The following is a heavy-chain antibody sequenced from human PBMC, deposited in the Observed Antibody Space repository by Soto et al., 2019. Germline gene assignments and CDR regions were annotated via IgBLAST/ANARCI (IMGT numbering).Heavy chain of an antibody. V-gene: IGHV7-4-1*01. CDR1: GYTFTSYA. Sequence: GASVKVSCKASGYTFTSYAMNWVRQAPGQGLEWMGWINTNTGNPTYAQGFTGRFVFSLDPSVSTAYLQICSLKAGDTAVYYCARDGCCSSTSCYTGDWFDPWGQGTLVTVSS. D-gene: IGHD2-2*02. J-gene: IGHJ5*02. CDR2: INTNTGNP. CDR3: ARDGCCSSTSCYTGDWFDP.